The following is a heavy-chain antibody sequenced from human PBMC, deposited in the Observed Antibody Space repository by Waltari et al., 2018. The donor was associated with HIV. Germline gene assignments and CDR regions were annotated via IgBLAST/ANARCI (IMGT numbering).Heavy chain of an antibody. CDR1: GGSISSSSYN. Sequence: QLQLQESGPGLVKPSETLSLTCTVSGGSISSSSYNWGWIREPPGKGLGWIGSIYYSGGTSHNPSLTSRVTMSVDTSKNQFSLKLSSVTAADTAVYYCARQQYCSGGSCPYNWFDPWGQGTLVTVSS. CDR2: IYYSGGT. V-gene: IGHV4-39*01. CDR3: ARQQYCSGGSCPYNWFDP. J-gene: IGHJ5*02. D-gene: IGHD2-15*01.